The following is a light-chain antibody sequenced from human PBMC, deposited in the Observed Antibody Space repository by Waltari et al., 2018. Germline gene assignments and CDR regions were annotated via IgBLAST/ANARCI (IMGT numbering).Light chain of an antibody. CDR3: QHYGSPPWP. CDR1: QSFSSSY. CDR2: GAS. Sequence: EIVLTQSPGTLSLSPGEGATLSCRASQSFSSSYLGWYQQKPGQPPRLLIYGASTRATNTPDSFSGSGYGTDFTLTISRLEPEDFAVYYCQHYGSPPWPFGQGTKVEIK. J-gene: IGKJ1*01. V-gene: IGKV3-20*01.